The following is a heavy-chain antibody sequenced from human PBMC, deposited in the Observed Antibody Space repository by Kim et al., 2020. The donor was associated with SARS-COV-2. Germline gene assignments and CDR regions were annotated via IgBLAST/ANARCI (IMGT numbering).Heavy chain of an antibody. D-gene: IGHD3-3*01. V-gene: IGHV5-51*01. Sequence: GESLKISCKGSGYSFTSYWIGWVRQMPGKGLEWMGIIYPGDSDTRYSPSFQGQVTISADKSISTAYLQWSSLKASDTAMYYCARSSYDFWSGYLPEMYYFDYWGQGTLVTVSS. CDR2: IYPGDSDT. CDR1: GYSFTSYW. J-gene: IGHJ4*02. CDR3: ARSSYDFWSGYLPEMYYFDY.